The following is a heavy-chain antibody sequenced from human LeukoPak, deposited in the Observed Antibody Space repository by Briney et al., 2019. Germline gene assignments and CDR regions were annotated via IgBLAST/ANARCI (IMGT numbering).Heavy chain of an antibody. Sequence: SETLSLTCAVYGGSFSGYYWSWIRQPPRQGMEWIGEINHSGSTNYNPSLKSRVTISVDTSKNQFSLKLNPVSAADRGVDYCARGPWGLGIGGTFDYWAQGTVVSVSS. CDR3: ARGPWGLGIGGTFDY. V-gene: IGHV4-34*01. D-gene: IGHD2-15*01. CDR2: INHSGST. CDR1: GGSFSGYY. J-gene: IGHJ4*02.